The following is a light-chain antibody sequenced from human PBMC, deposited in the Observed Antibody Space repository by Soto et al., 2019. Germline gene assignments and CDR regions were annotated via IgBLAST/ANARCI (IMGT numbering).Light chain of an antibody. CDR2: RDS. V-gene: IGLV3-9*01. CDR1: NIGSKN. Sequence: SYELTQPLSVSVALGQTARITCGGNNIGSKNVHWYQQKPGQAPGLGMYRDSNRPSGIPERFSGSNSGNTATLTISRAQAGDEADYYCQVWDSSTSSYVFGTGTKLTVL. J-gene: IGLJ1*01. CDR3: QVWDSSTSSYV.